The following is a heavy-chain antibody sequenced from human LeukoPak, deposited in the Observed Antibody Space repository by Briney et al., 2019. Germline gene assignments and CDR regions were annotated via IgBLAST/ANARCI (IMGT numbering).Heavy chain of an antibody. Sequence: SETLSLTCTVSGGSISSYYWSWIRRPPGKGLEWIGYIYTSGSTNYNPSLKSRVTISVDTSKNQFSLKLSSVTAADTAVYYCARSIAARPSHGYYYYYMDVWGKGTTVTVSS. J-gene: IGHJ6*03. D-gene: IGHD6-6*01. V-gene: IGHV4-4*09. CDR3: ARSIAARPSHGYYYYYMDV. CDR2: IYTSGST. CDR1: GGSISSYY.